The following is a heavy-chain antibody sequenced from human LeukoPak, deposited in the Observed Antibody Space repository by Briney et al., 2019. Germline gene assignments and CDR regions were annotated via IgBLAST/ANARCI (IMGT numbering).Heavy chain of an antibody. V-gene: IGHV3-23*01. D-gene: IGHD2-15*01. J-gene: IGHJ4*02. CDR2: ISGSGGST. Sequence: GGSLRLSCAASGFTFSSYAMSRVRQAPGKGLEWVSAISGSGGSTYYADSVKGRFTISRDNSKNTLYLQMNSLRAEDTAVYYCAKDLARYCSGGSCYFFDYWGQGTLVTVSS. CDR3: AKDLARYCSGGSCYFFDY. CDR1: GFTFSSYA.